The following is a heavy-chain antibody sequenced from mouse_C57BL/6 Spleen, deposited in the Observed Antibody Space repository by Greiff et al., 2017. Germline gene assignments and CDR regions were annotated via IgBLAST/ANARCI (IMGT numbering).Heavy chain of an antibody. V-gene: IGHV1-9*01. Sequence: VQLQQSGAELLKPGASVKLSCKASGYTFTGYWIDWVKQRPGHGLEWIGDIFPVSGSTNYNEKFKGKATFTGDTSSNTAYMQISSLTTEDSAIYNCARRDYEYDFYFYYWGQGTTLTVSS. CDR3: ARRDYEYDFYFYY. CDR2: IFPVSGST. J-gene: IGHJ2*01. CDR1: GYTFTGYW. D-gene: IGHD2-4*01.